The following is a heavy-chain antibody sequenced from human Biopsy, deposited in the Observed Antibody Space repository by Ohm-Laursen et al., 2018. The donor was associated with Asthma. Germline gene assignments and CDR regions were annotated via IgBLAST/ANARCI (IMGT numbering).Heavy chain of an antibody. CDR1: GFVFSQCG. J-gene: IGHJ3*02. V-gene: IGHV3-30*03. Sequence: SLRLSCSASGFVFSQCGMHWVRQGPGKGLEWVALVSSDGHNKYYEDPVKGRFTISRDNSKLRLYLEINSLRVEDSAVYYCARESGQDSGGTGAFDRWGQGIMVAVSS. D-gene: IGHD4-23*01. CDR2: VSSDGHNK. CDR3: ARESGQDSGGTGAFDR.